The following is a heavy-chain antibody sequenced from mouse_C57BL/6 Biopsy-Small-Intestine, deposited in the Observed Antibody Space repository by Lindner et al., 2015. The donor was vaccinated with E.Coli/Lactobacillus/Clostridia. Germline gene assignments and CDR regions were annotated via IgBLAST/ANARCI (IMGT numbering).Heavy chain of an antibody. CDR2: IDPSDSYT. CDR3: ARSIPGYYFDY. V-gene: IGHV1-50*01. CDR1: GYTFTSYW. Sequence: VQLQESGAELVKPGASVKLSCKASGYTFTSYWMQWVKQRPGQGLEWIGEIDPSDSYTNYNQKFKGKATLTVDTSSSTAYMQLSSLTSEDSAVYYCARSIPGYYFDYWGQGTTLTVSS. J-gene: IGHJ2*01.